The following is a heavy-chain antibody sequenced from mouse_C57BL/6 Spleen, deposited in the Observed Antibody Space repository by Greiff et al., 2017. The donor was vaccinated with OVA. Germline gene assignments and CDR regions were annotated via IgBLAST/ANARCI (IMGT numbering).Heavy chain of an antibody. CDR2: IWRGGST. V-gene: IGHV2-5*01. CDR3: AKVGATTVVAYWYFDV. D-gene: IGHD1-1*01. CDR1: GFSLTSYG. J-gene: IGHJ1*03. Sequence: QVHVKQSGPGLVQPSQSLSITCTVSGFSLTSYGVHWVRQSPGKGLEWLGVIWRGGSTDYNAAFMSRLSITKDNSKSQVFFKMNSLQADDTAIYYCAKVGATTVVAYWYFDVWGTGTTVTVSS.